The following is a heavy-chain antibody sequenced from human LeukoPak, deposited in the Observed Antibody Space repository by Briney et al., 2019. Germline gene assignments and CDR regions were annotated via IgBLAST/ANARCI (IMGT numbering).Heavy chain of an antibody. CDR2: INPNSGGT. Sequence: ASVKVSCKASGYTFTGYYMHWVRQAPGQGLEWMGWINPNSGGTNYAQKFQGRVTMTRDTSISTAYMEPSRLRSDDTAVYYCAKSMAAAGWSDYWGQGTLVTVSS. D-gene: IGHD6-13*01. V-gene: IGHV1-2*02. CDR3: AKSMAAAGWSDY. CDR1: GYTFTGYY. J-gene: IGHJ4*02.